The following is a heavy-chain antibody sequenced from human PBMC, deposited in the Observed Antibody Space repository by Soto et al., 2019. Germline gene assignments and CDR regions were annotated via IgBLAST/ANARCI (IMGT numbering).Heavy chain of an antibody. CDR1: GFTFSSYA. Sequence: GGSLRLSCAASGFTFSSYAMSWVRQAPGKGLEWVSAISGSGGSTYHADSVRGRFTISRDNSKNTLYLQMNSLRAEDTAVYYCAKAGTSTARPPNDYWGQGALVTVSS. CDR2: ISGSGGST. V-gene: IGHV3-23*01. J-gene: IGHJ4*02. CDR3: AKAGTSTARPPNDY. D-gene: IGHD2-2*01.